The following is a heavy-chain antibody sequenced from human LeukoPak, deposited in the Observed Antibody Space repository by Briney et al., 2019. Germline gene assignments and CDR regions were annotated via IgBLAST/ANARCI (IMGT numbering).Heavy chain of an antibody. CDR1: GFIFRSYA. V-gene: IGHV3-7*01. D-gene: IGHD1-26*01. CDR3: ARDVGS. Sequence: GGSLRLSCAASGFIFRSYAMSWVRQAPGKGLEWVANIKQDGSEKYYVDSVKGRFTISRDNAKNSLYLQMNSLRAEDTAVYYCARDVGSWGQGTLVTVSS. CDR2: IKQDGSEK. J-gene: IGHJ4*02.